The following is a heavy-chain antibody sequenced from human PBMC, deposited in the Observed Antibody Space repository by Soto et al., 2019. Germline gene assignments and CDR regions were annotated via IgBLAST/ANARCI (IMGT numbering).Heavy chain of an antibody. CDR2: IYYSGST. Sequence: QVQLQESGPGLVKPSETLSLTCTVSGGSISSYYWSWIRQPPGKGLEWIGYIYYSGSTNYNPSLTRRVTIAVDTSKIQFSLKLSSVTAADTAVYYCAREGLTGTIGLYYYYGMDVWGQGTTVTVSS. J-gene: IGHJ6*02. V-gene: IGHV4-59*01. CDR1: GGSISSYY. CDR3: AREGLTGTIGLYYYYGMDV. D-gene: IGHD1-7*01.